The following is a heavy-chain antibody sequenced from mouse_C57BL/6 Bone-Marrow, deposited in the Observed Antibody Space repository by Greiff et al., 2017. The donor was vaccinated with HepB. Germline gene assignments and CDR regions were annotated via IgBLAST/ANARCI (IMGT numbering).Heavy chain of an antibody. CDR1: GYTFTSYW. J-gene: IGHJ4*01. Sequence: EVQGVESGTVLARPGASVKMSCKTSGYTFTSYWMHWVKQRPGQGLEWIGAIYPGNSDTSYNQKFKGKAKLTAVTSASTAYMELSSLTNEDSAVYYCTRPPYYSNPYAMDYWGQGTSVTVSS. CDR3: TRPPYYSNPYAMDY. CDR2: IYPGNSDT. V-gene: IGHV1-5*01. D-gene: IGHD2-5*01.